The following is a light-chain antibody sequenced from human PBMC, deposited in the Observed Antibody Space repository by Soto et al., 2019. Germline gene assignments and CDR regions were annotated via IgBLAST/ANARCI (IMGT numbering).Light chain of an antibody. CDR3: QQYNSYWT. J-gene: IGKJ1*01. CDR2: GAS. CDR1: QSVSNNY. V-gene: IGKV3-20*01. Sequence: EIVLTQSPATLSLSPGERATLSCRASQSVSNNYLAWYQQKPGQAPRLLIYGASNRATGIPDRFSGSGSGTEFTLTISSLQPDDFATYYCQQYNSYWTFGQGTKVDI.